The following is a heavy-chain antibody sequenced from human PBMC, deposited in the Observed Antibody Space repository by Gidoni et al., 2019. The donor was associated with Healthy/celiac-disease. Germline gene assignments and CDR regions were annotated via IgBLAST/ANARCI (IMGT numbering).Heavy chain of an antibody. CDR2: ISWYSGSL. V-gene: IGHV3-9*01. CDR1: GFPFDEYA. CDR3: AKDRSASWETPYYGMDV. D-gene: IGHD1-26*01. Sequence: EVQLVESGGGLVQPGRSLRLYCSASGFPFDEYAMHWVRQAPGKGLEWVSGISWYSGSLGYADSVKGRFTISRDNAKNSLYLQMNSLRAEDTALYYCAKDRSASWETPYYGMDVWGQGTTVTVSS. J-gene: IGHJ6*02.